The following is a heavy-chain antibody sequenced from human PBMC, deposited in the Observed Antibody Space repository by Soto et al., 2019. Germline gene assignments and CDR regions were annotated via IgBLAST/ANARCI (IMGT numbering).Heavy chain of an antibody. J-gene: IGHJ4*02. CDR1: GFTFGDYA. Sequence: EVQLVESGGGLVQPGRSLRLSCAASGFTFGDYAMHWVRQTPGKGLEWVSGISWNSGRIAYADSVKGRVTISRDNAKNSLHLQMNGLRAEDTAIYYCAKFPTVATPGYWGQGTLVTVSS. D-gene: IGHD4-17*01. V-gene: IGHV3-9*01. CDR2: ISWNSGRI. CDR3: AKFPTVATPGY.